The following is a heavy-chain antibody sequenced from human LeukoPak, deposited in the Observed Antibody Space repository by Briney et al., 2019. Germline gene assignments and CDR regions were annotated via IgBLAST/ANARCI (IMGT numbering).Heavy chain of an antibody. Sequence: GGSLRLSCAASGFTFSNYALHWVRQAPGKGLEWVALISYDGSNKYYADSVKGRSTISRDNSKNTLYLQVRSLRHEDTAVYYCARDGGIVGATNPYFAYWGQGALVTVSS. CDR3: ARDGGIVGATNPYFAY. CDR2: ISYDGSNK. V-gene: IGHV3-30-3*01. D-gene: IGHD1-26*01. CDR1: GFTFSNYA. J-gene: IGHJ4*02.